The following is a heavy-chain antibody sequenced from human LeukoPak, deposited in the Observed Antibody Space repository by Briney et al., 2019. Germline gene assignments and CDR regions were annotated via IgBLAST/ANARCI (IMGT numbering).Heavy chain of an antibody. D-gene: IGHD3-3*01. CDR3: AKDEYYDFWSGYPVGY. V-gene: IGHV3-23*01. Sequence: GGSLRLSCAASGFTFSSYAMSWVRQAPGNGLEWVSAISGSGGSTYYADSVKGRFTISRDNSKNTLYLQMNSLRAEDTAVYYCAKDEYYDFWSGYPVGYWGQGTLVTVSS. CDR1: GFTFSSYA. CDR2: ISGSGGST. J-gene: IGHJ4*02.